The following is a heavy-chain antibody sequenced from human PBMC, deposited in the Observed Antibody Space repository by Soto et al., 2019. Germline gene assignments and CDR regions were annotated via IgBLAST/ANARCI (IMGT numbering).Heavy chain of an antibody. CDR1: GGSISSYY. J-gene: IGHJ5*02. V-gene: IGHV4-59*08. CDR2: IYYSGST. Sequence: SETLSLTCTVSGGSISSYYWSWIRQPPGKGLEWIGYIYYSGSTNYNPSLKSRVTISVDTSKNQFSLKLSSVTAADTAVYYCASYGIAVAGSGLLPTPDSNWFDPWGQGTLVTVSS. D-gene: IGHD6-19*01. CDR3: ASYGIAVAGSGLLPTPDSNWFDP.